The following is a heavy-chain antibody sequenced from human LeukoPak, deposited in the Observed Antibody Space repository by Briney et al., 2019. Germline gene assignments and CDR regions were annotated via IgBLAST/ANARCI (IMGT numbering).Heavy chain of an antibody. Sequence: GGSLRLSCAASGFTVSSNYMSWVRQAPGKGLEWVSVIYSGGSTYYADSVKGRFTISRDNSKNTLYLQMNSLKTEDTAVYYCTTDAMTGDVWGKGTTVTISS. J-gene: IGHJ6*04. CDR1: GFTVSSNY. V-gene: IGHV3-66*01. D-gene: IGHD3-9*01. CDR3: TTDAMTGDV. CDR2: IYSGGST.